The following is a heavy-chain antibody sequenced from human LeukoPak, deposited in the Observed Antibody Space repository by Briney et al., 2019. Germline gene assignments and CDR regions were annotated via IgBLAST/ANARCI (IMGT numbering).Heavy chain of an antibody. J-gene: IGHJ1*01. CDR3: ARDRDGGSYLVYFQH. D-gene: IGHD1-26*01. CDR2: INPNSGGT. CDR1: GYTFTGYY. V-gene: IGHV1-2*02. Sequence: ASVKVSCKASGYTFTGYYMHWVRQAPGQGLEWMGWINPNSGGTNYAQKFQGRVTMTRDTSISTAYMELSRLRSDDTAVYYCARDRDGGSYLVYFQHWGQGTLVTVSS.